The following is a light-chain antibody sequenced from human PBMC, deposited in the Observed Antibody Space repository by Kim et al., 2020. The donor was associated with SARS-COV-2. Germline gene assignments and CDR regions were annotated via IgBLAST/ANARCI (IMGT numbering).Light chain of an antibody. J-gene: IGKJ1*01. CDR2: AAS. V-gene: IGKV1-27*01. Sequence: DIQMTQSPSSLSASVGDRVTITCRASQGISNYLAWYQQKPGKVPQLLIYAASALQSGVPSRFSGSGSGTDFTLSISSLQPEDVSTYYCQKYNSAPWTFGQGTKVDIK. CDR3: QKYNSAPWT. CDR1: QGISNY.